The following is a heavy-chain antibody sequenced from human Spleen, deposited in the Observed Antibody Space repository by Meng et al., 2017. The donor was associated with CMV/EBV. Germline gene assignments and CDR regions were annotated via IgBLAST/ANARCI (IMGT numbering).Heavy chain of an antibody. CDR3: AKVGQRSYYYYYAMDV. CDR2: IASSGGTI. V-gene: IGHV3-48*03. CDR1: GFTFGSYA. Sequence: GGSLRLSCAASGFTFGSYAMNWVRQAPGEGLEWVAYIASSGGTIFYADSVKGRFTISRDNAKNSLYLQMNSLRAEDTAVYYCAKVGQRSYYYYYAMDVWGQGTTVTVSS. J-gene: IGHJ6*02. D-gene: IGHD1-26*01.